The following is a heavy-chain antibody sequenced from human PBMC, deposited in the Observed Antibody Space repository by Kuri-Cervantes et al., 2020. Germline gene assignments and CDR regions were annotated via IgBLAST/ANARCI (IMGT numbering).Heavy chain of an antibody. Sequence: SETLSLTCTVSGGSISSYYWSWIRQPPGKGLEWIGYIYYSGSTNYNPSLKSRVTISVDTAKNQFSLKLSSVTAADTAVYYCASLPTVTTLYYWGQGTLVTVSS. CDR3: ASLPTVTTLYY. V-gene: IGHV4-59*13. CDR2: IYYSGST. J-gene: IGHJ4*02. CDR1: GGSISSYY. D-gene: IGHD4-11*01.